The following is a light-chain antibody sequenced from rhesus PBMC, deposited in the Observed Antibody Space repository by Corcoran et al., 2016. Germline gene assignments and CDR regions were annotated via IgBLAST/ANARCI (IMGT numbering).Light chain of an antibody. CDR1: PRVSSY. V-gene: IGKV3-31*02. CDR3: QETSILGT. J-gene: IGKJ1*01. CDR2: GAS. Sequence: EIVLTQSPATLSLSPGETATNSCRTSPRVSSYLAWHQPKPGQAPRLLIYGASSRATGIPDRCRGSGSGTDFTLAISSLAPEDFAVYYCQETSILGTFGQWTKVQIK.